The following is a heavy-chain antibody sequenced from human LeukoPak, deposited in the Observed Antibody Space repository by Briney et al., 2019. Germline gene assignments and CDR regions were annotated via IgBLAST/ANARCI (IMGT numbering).Heavy chain of an antibody. Sequence: GGSLRLSCAASGFTLSSYWMSWVRQAPGKGLEWVANIKQGGSEKYYVDSVKGRFTISRDNAKNSLYLQMNSLRAEDTAVYYCARSIVYYYGMDVWGQGTTVTVSS. V-gene: IGHV3-7*01. CDR3: ARSIVYYYGMDV. CDR1: GFTLSSYW. D-gene: IGHD6-6*01. J-gene: IGHJ6*02. CDR2: IKQGGSEK.